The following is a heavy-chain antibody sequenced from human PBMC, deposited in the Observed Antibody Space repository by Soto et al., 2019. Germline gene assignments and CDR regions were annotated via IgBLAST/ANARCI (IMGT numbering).Heavy chain of an antibody. CDR2: IIPIFGTA. V-gene: IGHV1-69*01. Sequence: QVQLVQSGAEVKKPGSSVKVSCKASGGTFSSYAISWVRQAPGQGLEWMGGIIPIFGTANYAQKFQGRVTTTEDEAPITAYMKLSSLRSEDTAVYYCARDGRVGEYYYGSGVWGQGTTVTVSS. D-gene: IGHD3-10*01. CDR3: ARDGRVGEYYYGSGV. J-gene: IGHJ6*02. CDR1: GGTFSSYA.